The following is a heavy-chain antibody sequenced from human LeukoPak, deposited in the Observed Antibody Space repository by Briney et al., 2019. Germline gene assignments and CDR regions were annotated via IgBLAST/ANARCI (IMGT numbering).Heavy chain of an antibody. CDR1: GFTFRGNG. V-gene: IGHV3-33*01. D-gene: IGHD4-17*01. CDR2: IWYDGSNR. Sequence: GRSLRLSCAASGFTFRGNGMHWVRQAPGEGLEWAAIIWYDGSNRYYADSVKGRFTISRDNSKNTLFLQMNSLTAEDTAVYYCARDQGTSVTAMVGGHFDYWGPGTLVTVSS. J-gene: IGHJ4*02. CDR3: ARDQGTSVTAMVGGHFDY.